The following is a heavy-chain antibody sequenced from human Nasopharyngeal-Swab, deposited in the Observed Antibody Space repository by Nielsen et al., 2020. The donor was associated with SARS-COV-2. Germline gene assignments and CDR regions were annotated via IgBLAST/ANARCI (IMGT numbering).Heavy chain of an antibody. V-gene: IGHV3-23*01. CDR3: AKDAYSSSSGLPYYYYYMDV. D-gene: IGHD6-6*01. CDR1: GFTFSSYA. CDR2: ISGSGGST. Sequence: GGSLRLSCAASGFTFSSYAMSWVRQAPGQGLEWVSAISGSGGSTYYADSVKGRFTISRDNSKNTLYLQMNSLRAEDTAVYYCAKDAYSSSSGLPYYYYYMDVWGKGTTVTVSS. J-gene: IGHJ6*03.